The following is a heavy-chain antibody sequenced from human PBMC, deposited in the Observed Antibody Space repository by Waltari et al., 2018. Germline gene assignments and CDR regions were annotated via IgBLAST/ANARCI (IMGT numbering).Heavy chain of an antibody. Sequence: QVQLVQSGSELKKPGASVKVSCKASGYTFTSYAMNWVRQAPGQGLEWMGRINPNSGGTNYAQKFQGRVTMTRDTSISTAYMELSRLRSDDTAVYYCARAAAGPINWFDPWGQGTLVTVSS. J-gene: IGHJ5*02. V-gene: IGHV1-2*06. D-gene: IGHD6-13*01. CDR1: GYTFTSYA. CDR3: ARAAAGPINWFDP. CDR2: INPNSGGT.